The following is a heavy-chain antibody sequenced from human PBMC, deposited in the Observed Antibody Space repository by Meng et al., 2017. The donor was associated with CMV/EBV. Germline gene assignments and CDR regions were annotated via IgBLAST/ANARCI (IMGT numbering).Heavy chain of an antibody. CDR1: GYTFTSYD. V-gene: IGHV1-18*01. CDR3: ARDTNKTTSEAGY. J-gene: IGHJ4*02. CDR2: ISAYNGNT. D-gene: IGHD4-11*01. Sequence: ASVKVSCKASGYTFTSYDISWVRQAPGQGLEWMGWISAYNGNTNYAQKLQGRVTITTDTSTSTAYMELRSLRSDDTAGYYCARDTNKTTSEAGYWGQGTLVTVSS.